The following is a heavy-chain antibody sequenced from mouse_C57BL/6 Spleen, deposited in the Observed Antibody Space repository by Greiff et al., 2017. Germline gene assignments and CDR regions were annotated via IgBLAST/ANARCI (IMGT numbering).Heavy chain of an antibody. J-gene: IGHJ4*01. CDR2: IDPDDGET. D-gene: IGHD2-1*01. V-gene: IGHV14-2*01. CDR1: GFNIKDYY. CDR3: ASRGGNYGDIDY. Sequence: EVQLVESGAELVKPGASVKLSCTASGFNIKDYYMHWVKQRTEQGLEWIGRIDPDDGETKYAQKFQGKATITADTSSNTAYLQLSSLTSEDTAVYYCASRGGNYGDIDYWGQGTSVTVSS.